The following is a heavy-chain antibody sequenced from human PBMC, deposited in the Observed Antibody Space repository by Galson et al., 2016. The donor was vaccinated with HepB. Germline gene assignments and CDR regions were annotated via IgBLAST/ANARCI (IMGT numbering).Heavy chain of an antibody. V-gene: IGHV3-30*03. Sequence: SLRLSCAASGFSFSNFAMYWVRQAPGKGLGWVAAIGYEGRSKYYIDSVKGRVTISRDNSKNTFSLQMNSLRVEDTALYYCATATDYAFDIWGQGTMVNVAS. CDR2: IGYEGRSK. CDR1: GFSFSNFA. D-gene: IGHD3/OR15-3a*01. CDR3: ATATDYAFDI. J-gene: IGHJ3*02.